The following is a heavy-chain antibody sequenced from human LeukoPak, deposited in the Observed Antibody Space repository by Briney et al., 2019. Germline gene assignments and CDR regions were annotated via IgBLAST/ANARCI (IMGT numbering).Heavy chain of an antibody. CDR1: GFSFSSYA. D-gene: IGHD5-18*01. CDR2: ISGSGGST. V-gene: IGHV3-23*01. Sequence: PGGSLRLSCVASGFSFSSYAMSWVRQAPGKGLEWVSAISGSGGSTYYADSVKGRFTISRDNSKYTLYLQMNSLRTEDTAVYYCAKAPVDTAMVIGYWGQGTLVTVSS. CDR3: AKAPVDTAMVIGY. J-gene: IGHJ4*02.